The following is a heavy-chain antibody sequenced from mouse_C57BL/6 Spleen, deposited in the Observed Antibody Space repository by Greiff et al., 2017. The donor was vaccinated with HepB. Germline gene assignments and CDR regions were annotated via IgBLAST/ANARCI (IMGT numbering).Heavy chain of an antibody. D-gene: IGHD1-1*01. Sequence: VKLQESGPGLVQPSQSLSITCTVSGFSLTSYGVHWVRQSPGKGLEWLGVIWSGGSTDYNAAFISRLSISKDNSKSQVFFKMNSLQADDTAIYYCASIHYYGSSYWYFDVWGTGTTVTVSS. CDR1: GFSLTSYG. V-gene: IGHV2-2*01. CDR2: IWSGGST. J-gene: IGHJ1*03. CDR3: ASIHYYGSSYWYFDV.